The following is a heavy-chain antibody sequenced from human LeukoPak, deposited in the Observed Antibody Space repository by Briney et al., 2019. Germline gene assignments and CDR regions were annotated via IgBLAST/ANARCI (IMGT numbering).Heavy chain of an antibody. CDR2: ISSSSSTI. CDR3: APHRGGNYPFDF. D-gene: IGHD1-26*01. J-gene: IGHJ4*02. Sequence: GGSLRLSCAASGFTFSSYSMNWVRQAPGKGLEWVSYISSSSSTIYYADSVKGRFTISRDSAKNSLYLQMNSLRDEDTAVYYCAPHRGGNYPFDFWGQGTLVTVSS. CDR1: GFTFSSYS. V-gene: IGHV3-48*02.